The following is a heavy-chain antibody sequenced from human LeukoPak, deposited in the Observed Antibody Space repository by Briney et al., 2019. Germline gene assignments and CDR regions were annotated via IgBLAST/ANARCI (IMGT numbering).Heavy chain of an antibody. CDR2: ISAYNGNT. D-gene: IGHD3-10*01. CDR3: ARITMVRGVIFDWYFDL. Sequence: ASVKVSCKASGYTFTSYGILWVRQAPGQGLEWMGWISAYNGNTNYAQKLQGRVTMTTDTSTSIAHMELRSLRSDDTAVYYCARITMVRGVIFDWYFDLWGRGTLVTVFS. J-gene: IGHJ2*01. V-gene: IGHV1-18*01. CDR1: GYTFTSYG.